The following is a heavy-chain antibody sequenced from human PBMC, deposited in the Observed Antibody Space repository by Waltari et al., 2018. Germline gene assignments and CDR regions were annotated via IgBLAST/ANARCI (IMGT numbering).Heavy chain of an antibody. D-gene: IGHD2-2*01. Sequence: QVQLVQSGAEVKKPGSSVKVSCKASGGTFSSYAISWVRQAPGQGLEWRGGIIPIFGTANYAQKFQGRVTITADESTSTAYMELSSLRSEDTAVYYCARNPIVVVPAAIGDYYYYGMDVWGQGTTVTVSS. CDR1: GGTFSSYA. J-gene: IGHJ6*02. V-gene: IGHV1-69*01. CDR2: IIPIFGTA. CDR3: ARNPIVVVPAAIGDYYYYGMDV.